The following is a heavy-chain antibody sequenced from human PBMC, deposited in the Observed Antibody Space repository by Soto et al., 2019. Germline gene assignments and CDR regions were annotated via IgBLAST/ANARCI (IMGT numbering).Heavy chain of an antibody. D-gene: IGHD3-10*01. Sequence: SQTLPPTGARYGDPFSRYYWTWIRQPPGTGLEWIGEINHSGSTNYNPSLKSRVTISVDTSKNQFSLKLTSVTAADTAVYYCARDKITAIFDYWGQGTLVTVSS. CDR1: GDPFSRYY. CDR3: ARDKITAIFDY. CDR2: INHSGST. V-gene: IGHV4-34*01. J-gene: IGHJ4*02.